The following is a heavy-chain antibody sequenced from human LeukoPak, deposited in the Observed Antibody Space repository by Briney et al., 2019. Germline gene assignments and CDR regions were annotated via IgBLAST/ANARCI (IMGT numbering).Heavy chain of an antibody. Sequence: SETLSLTCTVSGGSISSSSYYWGWIRQPPGKGLEWIGRVYYSGSTFYNPSLKSRVTISVDTSKNQFSLKLSSGTAADTAVYYCARDIMTGYDHWGQGTLVTVSS. CDR1: GGSISSSSYY. J-gene: IGHJ4*02. D-gene: IGHD3-9*01. CDR2: VYYSGST. CDR3: ARDIMTGYDH. V-gene: IGHV4-39*07.